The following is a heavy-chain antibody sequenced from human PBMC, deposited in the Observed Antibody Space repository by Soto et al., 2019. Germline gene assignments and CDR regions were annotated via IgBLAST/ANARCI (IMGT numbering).Heavy chain of an antibody. Sequence: SETLSLTCTVSGGSISSGDYYWSWIRQPPGKGLEWIGYIYYSGSTYYNPSLKIRVTISVDTSKNQFSLKLSSVTAADTAVYYCARVQRIGPDSSGYIAGFDYWGQGTLVTVSS. V-gene: IGHV4-30-4*01. CDR2: IYYSGST. CDR1: GGSISSGDYY. CDR3: ARVQRIGPDSSGYIAGFDY. D-gene: IGHD3-22*01. J-gene: IGHJ4*02.